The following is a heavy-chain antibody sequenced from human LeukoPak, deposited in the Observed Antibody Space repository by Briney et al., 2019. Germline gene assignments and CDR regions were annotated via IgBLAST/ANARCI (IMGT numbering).Heavy chain of an antibody. V-gene: IGHV1-69*01. J-gene: IGHJ6*03. CDR3: GSTSCQTCYYYYMDV. Sequence: GSSVKVSCKASGGTFSSYAISWVRQAPGQGLEWMGGIIPIFGTANYAQKFQGRVTITADESTSTAYMELSSLRSEDTAVYYCGSTSCQTCYYYYMDVWGKGTTVTVSS. CDR1: GGTFSSYA. D-gene: IGHD2-2*01. CDR2: IIPIFGTA.